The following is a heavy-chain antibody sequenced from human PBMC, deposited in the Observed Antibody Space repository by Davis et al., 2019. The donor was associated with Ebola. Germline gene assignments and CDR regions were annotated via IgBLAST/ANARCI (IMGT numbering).Heavy chain of an antibody. V-gene: IGHV3-64D*08. CDR3: AKDTSNIWFDV. CDR1: GFTFSSYA. CDR2: ISTNGETT. J-gene: IGHJ3*01. Sequence: GGSLRLSCSASGFTFSSYALHWVRQAPGKGLQSVARISTNGETTYYANSVKGRFTISRDNSRNTLHLQMDSLRVDDTAIYYCAKDTSNIWFDVWGQGTMVTVSS. D-gene: IGHD2/OR15-2a*01.